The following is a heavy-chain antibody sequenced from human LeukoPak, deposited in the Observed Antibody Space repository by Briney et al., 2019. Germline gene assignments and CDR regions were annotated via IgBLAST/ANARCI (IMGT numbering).Heavy chain of an antibody. D-gene: IGHD4-17*01. CDR1: GFTFSSYW. CDR2: IKQDGSEK. CDR3: ARDLDYGDYVW. Sequence: GVSLRLSCAAFGFTFSSYWMSWVRHAPGKGLEWVANIKQDGSEKYYVGSVKGRFTISRDNAKNSLYLQMNSLRAEDTAVYYCARDLDYGDYVWWGQGTLVTVSS. V-gene: IGHV3-7*03. J-gene: IGHJ4*02.